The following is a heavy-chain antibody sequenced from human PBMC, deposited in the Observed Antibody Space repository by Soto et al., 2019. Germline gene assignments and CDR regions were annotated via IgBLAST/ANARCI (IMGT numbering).Heavy chain of an antibody. J-gene: IGHJ6*02. CDR1: GGFLNSSPHY. CDR2: IYYSGST. V-gene: IGHV4-30-4*08. Sequence: SETLSLTCSVTGGFLNSSPHYWGWVRQSPGKGLEWIGYIYYSGSTYYNPSLKSRVTISVDTSKNQFSLKLSSVTAADTAVYYCASFAPYYYYGMDVWGQGTTVTVSS. CDR3: ASFAPYYYYGMDV.